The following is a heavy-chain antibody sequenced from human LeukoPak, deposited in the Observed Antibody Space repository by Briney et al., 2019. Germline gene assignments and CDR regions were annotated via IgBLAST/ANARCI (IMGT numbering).Heavy chain of an antibody. D-gene: IGHD4-17*01. Sequence: PSETLSLTCTVSGGSFSSGSYYWNWIRQPPGKGLEWIGYIYHSGSTNYNPSLKSRVTISIDTSKNQFSLKLSSVTAADTAVYYCARGSLQFGTVTYFDYWGQGTLVTVSS. CDR2: IYHSGST. J-gene: IGHJ4*02. V-gene: IGHV4-61*01. CDR1: GGSFSSGSYY. CDR3: ARGSLQFGTVTYFDY.